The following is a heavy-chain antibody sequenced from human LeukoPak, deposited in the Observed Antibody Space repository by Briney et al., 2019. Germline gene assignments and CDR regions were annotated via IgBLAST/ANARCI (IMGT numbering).Heavy chain of an antibody. D-gene: IGHD2-2*01. CDR2: IYYSGNT. V-gene: IGHV4-30-4*01. Sequence: SETLSLTCTVSGGSLRSGDYYWTWIRQPPGEGLEWIGSIYYSGNTYYNPSLKSRVTILVDTSKNQFSLKLSSVTAADTAVYYCASQKGYCSSTSCYLLDYWGQGTLVTVSS. CDR3: ASQKGYCSSTSCYLLDY. J-gene: IGHJ4*02. CDR1: GGSLRSGDYY.